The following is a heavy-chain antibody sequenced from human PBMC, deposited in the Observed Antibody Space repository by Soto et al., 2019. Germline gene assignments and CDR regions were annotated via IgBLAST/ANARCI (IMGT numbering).Heavy chain of an antibody. CDR2: INHSGST. V-gene: IGHV4-34*01. J-gene: IGHJ4*02. CDR1: GGSFSGYY. D-gene: IGHD3-3*01. CDR3: ARGRSTTIFGVVRPFDY. Sequence: SETLSLTCTVYGGSFSGYYWSWIRQPPGKGLEWIGEINHSGSTNYNPSLKSRVTISVDTSKNQFSLKLSSVTAADTAVYYCARGRSTTIFGVVRPFDYWGQGTLVTVSS.